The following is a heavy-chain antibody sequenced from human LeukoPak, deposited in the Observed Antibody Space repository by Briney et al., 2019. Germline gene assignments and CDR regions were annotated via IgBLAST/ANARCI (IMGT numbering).Heavy chain of an antibody. V-gene: IGHV1-2*02. CDR2: MYPNSGAT. CDR3: ARVYLGVYYYGSSGYSHLDY. Sequence: ASVKVSCKASGYTFTGYYMHWVRQAPGQGLEWMGWMYPNSGATKYAQKFQGRVTMTRDTSISTAYIELSRLTSDDTAVYYCARVYLGVYYYGSSGYSHLDYWGQGTLVTVSS. CDR1: GYTFTGYY. J-gene: IGHJ4*02. D-gene: IGHD3-22*01.